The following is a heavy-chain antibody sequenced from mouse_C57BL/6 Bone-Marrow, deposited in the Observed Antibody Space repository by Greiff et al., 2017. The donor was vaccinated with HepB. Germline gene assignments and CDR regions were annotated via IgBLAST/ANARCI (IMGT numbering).Heavy chain of an antibody. J-gene: IGHJ2*01. Sequence: EVKLVESGGDLVKPGGSLKLSCAASGFTFSSYGMSWVRQTPDKRLEWVATISSGGSYTYYPDSVKGRFTISRDNAKNTLYLQMSSLKSEDTAMYYWARQGGYGNYLYYFDYWGQGTTLTVSS. CDR2: ISSGGSYT. V-gene: IGHV5-6*01. D-gene: IGHD2-10*02. CDR3: ARQGGYGNYLYYFDY. CDR1: GFTFSSYG.